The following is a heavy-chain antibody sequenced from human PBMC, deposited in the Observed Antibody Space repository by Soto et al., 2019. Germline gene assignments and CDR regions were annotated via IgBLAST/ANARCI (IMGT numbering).Heavy chain of an antibody. Sequence: GGSLRLSCAASGFTFSSYSMNWGRQAPGKGLEWVSSISSRSSYIYYADSVKGRFTISRDNAKNSLYLQMSSLRAEDTAVYYCARSSVEWSYFDYWGQGTLVTVSS. D-gene: IGHD3-3*01. CDR1: GFTFSSYS. V-gene: IGHV3-21*01. J-gene: IGHJ4*02. CDR2: ISSRSSYI. CDR3: ARSSVEWSYFDY.